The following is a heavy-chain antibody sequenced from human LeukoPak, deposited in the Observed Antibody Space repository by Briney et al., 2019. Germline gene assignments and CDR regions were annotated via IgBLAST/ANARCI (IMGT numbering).Heavy chain of an antibody. D-gene: IGHD2-15*01. J-gene: IGHJ6*02. Sequence: GSLRLSCAASGFTLSSYSMNWVRQAPGEGLEWVSSISSSSDYIYYADSVKGRFSISRDNAKNSLYLQMNSLRAEDTAVYYCARVGYCSGGSCYYYYYGMDVWGQGTTVTVSS. V-gene: IGHV3-21*01. CDR2: ISSSSDYI. CDR3: ARVGYCSGGSCYYYYYGMDV. CDR1: GFTLSSYS.